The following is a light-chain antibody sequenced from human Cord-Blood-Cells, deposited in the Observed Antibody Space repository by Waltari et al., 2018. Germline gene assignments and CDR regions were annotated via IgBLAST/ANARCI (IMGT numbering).Light chain of an antibody. CDR1: SSYVGSYNL. CDR3: CSYAGSYV. CDR2: EVS. V-gene: IGLV2-23*02. Sequence: QSALTQPASVSGSPGQSITISCTGTSSYVGSYNLVSWYQQHPGKAPKPMIYEVSKRPSGVSNRFSGSKSGNTASLTISGLQAEDEADYYCCSYAGSYVFGTGTKVTVL. J-gene: IGLJ1*01.